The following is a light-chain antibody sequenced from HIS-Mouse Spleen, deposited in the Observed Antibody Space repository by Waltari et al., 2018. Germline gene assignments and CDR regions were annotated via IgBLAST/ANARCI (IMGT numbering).Light chain of an antibody. V-gene: IGKV1-8*01. CDR2: AAS. CDR3: QQYYSYPFT. J-gene: IGKJ3*01. Sequence: AIRMTQSPSSFPASTGDRVTITWRASQGISSYLAWYQQKPGKAPKLLIYAASTLQSGVPSRFSGSGSGTDFTLTISCLQSEDFATYYCQQYYSYPFTFGPGTKVDIK. CDR1: QGISSY.